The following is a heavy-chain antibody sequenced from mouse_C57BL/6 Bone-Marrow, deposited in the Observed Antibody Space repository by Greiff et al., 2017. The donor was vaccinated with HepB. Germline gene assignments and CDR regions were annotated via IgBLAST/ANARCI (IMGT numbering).Heavy chain of an antibody. CDR2: ISNLAYSI. D-gene: IGHD4-1*01. Sequence: EVHLVESGGGLVQPGGSLKLSCAASGFTFSDYGMAWVRQAPRKGPEWVAFISNLAYSIYYADTVTGRFTISRENAKNTLYLEMSSLRSEDTAMYYCARGTKLGLAWFAYWGQGTLVTVSA. CDR1: GFTFSDYG. V-gene: IGHV5-15*01. CDR3: ARGTKLGLAWFAY. J-gene: IGHJ3*01.